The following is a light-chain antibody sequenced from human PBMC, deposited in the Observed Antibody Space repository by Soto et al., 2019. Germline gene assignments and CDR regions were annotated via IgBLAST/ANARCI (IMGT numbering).Light chain of an antibody. CDR2: LNSDGSH. CDR1: SGHSSYA. CDR3: QTWGTGIRGV. J-gene: IGLJ2*01. V-gene: IGLV4-69*01. Sequence: QSVLTQSPSASASLGASVKLTCTLSSGHSSYAIAWHQQQPEKGPRYLMKLNSDGSHSKGDGIPDRFSGSSSGAARYLTISRLQAEDEADYYCQTWGTGIRGVFGGGTKLTVL.